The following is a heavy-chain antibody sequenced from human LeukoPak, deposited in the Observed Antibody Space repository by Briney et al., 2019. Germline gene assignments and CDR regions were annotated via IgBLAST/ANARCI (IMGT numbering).Heavy chain of an antibody. CDR2: ISSYNGNT. J-gene: IGHJ3*02. CDR1: GYIFTGYY. V-gene: IGHV1-18*01. CDR3: ARVTLSEIVVFDI. D-gene: IGHD2-15*01. Sequence: AASVKVSCKASGYIFTGYYIHWVRQAPGQGLEWMGWISSYNGNTNYAQKLQGRVTITTETSTSTAYMELRSLRSDDTAVYYCARVTLSEIVVFDIWGQGTMVTVSS.